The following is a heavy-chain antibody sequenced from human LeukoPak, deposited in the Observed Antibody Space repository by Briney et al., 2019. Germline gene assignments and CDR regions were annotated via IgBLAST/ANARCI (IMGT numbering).Heavy chain of an antibody. CDR3: AREVLLWFGEFDY. D-gene: IGHD3-10*01. CDR2: ISYDGSNK. V-gene: IGHV3-30-3*01. Sequence: GRSLRLSGAASGFTFSSYAMHWVRQAPGKGLEWVAVISYDGSNKYYADSVKGRFTISRDNSKNTLYLQMNSLRAEDTAVYYCAREVLLWFGEFDYWGQGTLVTVSS. CDR1: GFTFSSYA. J-gene: IGHJ4*02.